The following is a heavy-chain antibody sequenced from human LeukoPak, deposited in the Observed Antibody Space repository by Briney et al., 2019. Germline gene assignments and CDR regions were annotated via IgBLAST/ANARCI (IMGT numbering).Heavy chain of an antibody. Sequence: SETLSLTCTVSGGSISSSSYYWGWIRQPPGKGLEWIGSIYYSGSTYYNPSLKSRVTISVDTSKNQFSLKLSSVTAADTAVYYCARLTTRDYKGRFDPWGQGTLVTVSS. CDR3: ARLTTRDYKGRFDP. D-gene: IGHD4-11*01. J-gene: IGHJ5*02. CDR1: GGSISSSSYY. CDR2: IYYSGST. V-gene: IGHV4-39*07.